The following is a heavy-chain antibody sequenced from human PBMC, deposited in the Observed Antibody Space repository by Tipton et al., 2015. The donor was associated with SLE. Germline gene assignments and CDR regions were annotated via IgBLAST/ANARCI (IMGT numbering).Heavy chain of an antibody. Sequence: TLSFTCTVSGGSISSSSYYWGWIRQPPGKGLEWIGSIYYSGSTYYNPSLKSRVTISVDTSKNQFSLKLSSVTAADTAVYYCAKDGGGSYYANAFDIWGQGTMVTVSS. V-gene: IGHV4-39*07. CDR1: GGSISSSSYY. D-gene: IGHD1-26*01. CDR2: IYYSGST. J-gene: IGHJ3*02. CDR3: AKDGGGSYYANAFDI.